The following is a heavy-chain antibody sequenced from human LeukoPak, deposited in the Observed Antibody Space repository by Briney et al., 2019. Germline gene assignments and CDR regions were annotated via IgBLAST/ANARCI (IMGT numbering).Heavy chain of an antibody. CDR1: GFTFSSYW. Sequence: GGSLRLSCAAAGFTFSSYWMSWVRQAPGKGLEWVANIKQDGSEKYYVDSVKGRFTISRDNAKNSLYLQMNSLRAEDTAVYYCARRWWQQLVVTLFDYWGQGTLVTVSS. D-gene: IGHD6-13*01. V-gene: IGHV3-7*01. J-gene: IGHJ4*02. CDR3: ARRWWQQLVVTLFDY. CDR2: IKQDGSEK.